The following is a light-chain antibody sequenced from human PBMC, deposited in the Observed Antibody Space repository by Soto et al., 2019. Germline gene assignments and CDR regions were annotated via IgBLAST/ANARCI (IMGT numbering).Light chain of an antibody. CDR3: AAWGDSLNGPV. Sequence: QSVLTQPPSASGTPGQRVTISCSGSSSNIGSNTVNWYQQLPGTAPNLLIYSNNQRPSGVPDRFSGSKSGTSASLAISGLQSEDEADYYCAAWGDSLNGPVFGGGTKLTVL. V-gene: IGLV1-44*01. CDR2: SNN. CDR1: SSNIGSNT. J-gene: IGLJ2*01.